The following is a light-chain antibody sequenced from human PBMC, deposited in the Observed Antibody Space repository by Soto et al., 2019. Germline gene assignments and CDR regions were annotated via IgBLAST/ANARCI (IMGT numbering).Light chain of an antibody. J-gene: IGKJ1*01. V-gene: IGKV3-20*01. CDR1: QSFSSSY. Sequence: EIVLTQSPVTLAFSPGEKATLSCSASQSFSSSYLAWYQQKPGQAPRLLIYGASSRATGIPDRFSGSGSGTGFTLTISRLEPEDFAVYYCQKYDSSPKKFGQGTKVDIK. CDR2: GAS. CDR3: QKYDSSPKK.